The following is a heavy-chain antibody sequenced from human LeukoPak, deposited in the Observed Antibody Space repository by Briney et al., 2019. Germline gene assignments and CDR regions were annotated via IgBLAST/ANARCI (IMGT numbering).Heavy chain of an antibody. V-gene: IGHV4-39*07. CDR2: IYYSGST. D-gene: IGHD3-22*01. CDR1: GASISGSGYY. CDR3: ARGQYYYDSSGYQNWFDP. J-gene: IGHJ5*02. Sequence: SETLSLTCTVSGASISGSGYYWGWIRQPPGKGLEWIGSIYYSGSTYYNPSLKSRVTISVDTSKNQFSLKLSSVTAADTAVYYCARGQYYYDSSGYQNWFDPWGQGTLVTVSS.